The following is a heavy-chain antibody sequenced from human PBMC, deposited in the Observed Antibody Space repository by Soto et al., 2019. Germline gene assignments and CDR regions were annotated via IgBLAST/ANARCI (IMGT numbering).Heavy chain of an antibody. D-gene: IGHD2-2*02. J-gene: IGHJ4*02. CDR1: GGSISSGGYS. V-gene: IGHV4-30-2*01. CDR2: IYHSGST. Sequence: PSETLSLTCAVSGGSISSGGYSLSWIRHPPGKGLEWIGYIYHSGSTYYNPSLKSRVTISVDRSKNQFSLKLSSVTAADTAVYYCARPYCSSTSCYNAYWGQGTLVTLSS. CDR3: ARPYCSSTSCYNAY.